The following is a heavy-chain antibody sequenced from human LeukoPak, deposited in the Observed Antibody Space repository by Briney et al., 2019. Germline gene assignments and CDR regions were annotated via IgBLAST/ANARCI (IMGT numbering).Heavy chain of an antibody. CDR3: ANLSVADHFDY. CDR2: ISGRGGST. CDR1: GFTLSSYA. V-gene: IGHV3-23*01. Sequence: GGSLRLSCAASGFTLSSYAMSWVRQAPPKGLDWVSAISGRGGSTYYADSVKGRFTISRDNSKNTLYLQMNSLGAEDTAVYHCANLSVADHFDYWGQGTLVTVSS. D-gene: IGHD6-19*01. J-gene: IGHJ4*02.